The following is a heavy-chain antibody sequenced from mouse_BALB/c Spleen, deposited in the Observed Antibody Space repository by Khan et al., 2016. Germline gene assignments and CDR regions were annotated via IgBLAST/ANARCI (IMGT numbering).Heavy chain of an antibody. CDR1: GYSITSDYA. D-gene: IGHD1-1*01. Sequence: EVQLQESGPGLVKPSQSLSLTCTVTGYSITSDYAWNWIRQFPGNKLEWMGYISYSGSTSYNPSLKSRISITRDTSKNQFFLQLNFVTTEDTATYYWAGGYYYGKGYVDYWGEGTTLTVAS. CDR3: AGGYYYGKGYVDY. J-gene: IGHJ2*01. CDR2: ISYSGST. V-gene: IGHV3-2*02.